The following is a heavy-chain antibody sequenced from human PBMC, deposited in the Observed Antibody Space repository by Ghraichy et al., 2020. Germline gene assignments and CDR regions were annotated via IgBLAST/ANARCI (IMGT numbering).Heavy chain of an antibody. J-gene: IGHJ5*02. D-gene: IGHD3-3*01. V-gene: IGHV4-30-2*01. Sequence: SETLSLTCAVSGGPISSGGYSWSWIRQPPGKGLEWIGYIYHSGSTYYNPSLKSRVTISVDRSKNQFSLKLSSVTAADTAVYYCARGKKYYDFWSGHFGGVEFDPWGQGTLVTVSS. CDR3: ARGKKYYDFWSGHFGGVEFDP. CDR1: GGPISSGGYS. CDR2: IYHSGST.